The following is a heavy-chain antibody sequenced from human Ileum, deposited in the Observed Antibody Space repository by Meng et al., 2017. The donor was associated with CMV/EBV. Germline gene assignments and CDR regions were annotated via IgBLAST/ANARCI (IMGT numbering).Heavy chain of an antibody. D-gene: IGHD6-13*01. CDR2: VCYNGIT. V-gene: IGHV4-59*01. J-gene: IGHJ1*01. CDR3: ALRGLAAGTLQQ. CDR1: GGSMSSTC. Sequence: QAQLPEARPGLVKRSETRSLTCAVSGGSMSSTCWSWIWKPPGKGLEWIGYVCYNGITDYNPSLKSRITISGDTSKNQFSLQVTSVTAADTAMYYCALRGLAAGTLQQWGQGTLVTVSS.